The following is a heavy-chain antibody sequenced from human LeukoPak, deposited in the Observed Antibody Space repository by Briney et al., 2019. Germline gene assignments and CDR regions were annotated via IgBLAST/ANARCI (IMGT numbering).Heavy chain of an antibody. CDR2: IRSKANSYAT. CDR3: TSPGTAMEYYYYYYMDV. CDR1: GFTFSGSA. J-gene: IGHJ6*03. V-gene: IGHV3-73*01. Sequence: PGGSLRLSCAASGFTFSGSAMHWVRQASGKGLEWVGRIRSKANSYATAYAASVKGRFTISRDDSKNTAYLQMNSLKTEDTAVYYCTSPGTAMEYYYYYYMDVWGKGTTVTVSS. D-gene: IGHD5-18*01.